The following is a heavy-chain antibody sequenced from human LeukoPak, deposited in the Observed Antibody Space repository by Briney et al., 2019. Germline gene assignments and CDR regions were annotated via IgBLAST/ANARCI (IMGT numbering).Heavy chain of an antibody. V-gene: IGHV3-23*01. Sequence: GGSLRLSCAASGFTFSSYAMSWLRQAPGKGREWVSAISGSGGSTYYADSVKGRFTISRDNAKNSLYLQMNSLRAEDTAVYYCATLLIAAAPGYWGQGTLVTVSS. D-gene: IGHD6-13*01. CDR3: ATLLIAAAPGY. CDR2: ISGSGGST. J-gene: IGHJ4*02. CDR1: GFTFSSYA.